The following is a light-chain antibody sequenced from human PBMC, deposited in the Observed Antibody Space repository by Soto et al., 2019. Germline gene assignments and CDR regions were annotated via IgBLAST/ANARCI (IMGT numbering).Light chain of an antibody. CDR2: AAS. Sequence: AIQLTQSPSSLSASVGDRVTISCRASQGIGNDSAWYQQKPGKAPRLLIFAASNLQSGVPSRFSGSGSGTDFTLTISRLQPEDFATYYCLQLYNFSWTFGQGTKVEIK. CDR1: QGIGND. V-gene: IGKV1-6*01. J-gene: IGKJ1*01. CDR3: LQLYNFSWT.